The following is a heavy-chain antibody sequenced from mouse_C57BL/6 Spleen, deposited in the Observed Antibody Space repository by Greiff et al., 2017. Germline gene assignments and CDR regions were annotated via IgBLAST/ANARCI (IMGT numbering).Heavy chain of an antibody. CDR3: ARSPPPGSRYYYAMDY. CDR2: IDPSDSET. CDR1: GYTFTSYW. J-gene: IGHJ4*01. Sequence: QVQLQPPGAELVRPGSSVKLSCKASGYTFTSYWMHWVKQRPIQGLEWIGNIDPSDSETHYNQKFKDKATLTVDKSSSTAYMQLSSLTSEDSAVYYLARSPPPGSRYYYAMDYWGQGTSVTVSS. V-gene: IGHV1-52*01. D-gene: IGHD1-1*01.